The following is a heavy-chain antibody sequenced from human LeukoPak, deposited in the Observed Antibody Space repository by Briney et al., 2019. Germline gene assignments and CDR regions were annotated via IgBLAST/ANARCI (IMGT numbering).Heavy chain of an antibody. V-gene: IGHV3-23*01. D-gene: IGHD3-22*01. CDR2: VSGGGTDT. CDR3: ARDQWFDGFDL. Sequence: GGSLSLSCTGSGFNFSAHLMTWVRQVPGKGLEWISSVSGGGTDTYYADSVKGRFIVSRDDSKSTIYLVMKGLTVEDTATYFCARDQWFDGFDLWGQGTLATVSS. J-gene: IGHJ4*02. CDR1: GFNFSAHL.